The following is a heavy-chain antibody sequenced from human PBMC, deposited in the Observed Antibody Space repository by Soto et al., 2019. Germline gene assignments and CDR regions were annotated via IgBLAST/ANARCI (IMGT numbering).Heavy chain of an antibody. CDR3: AKDQYSGSPGKPDY. CDR1: GYTFTSYD. V-gene: IGHV1-8*01. D-gene: IGHD1-26*01. Sequence: ASVKVSCKASGYTFTSYDINWVRQATGQGLEWMGWMNPNSGNTGYAQKFQGRFTISRDNSKNTLFLQMNSLRGEDTAVYYCAKDQYSGSPGKPDYWGQGILVTVSS. CDR2: MNPNSGNT. J-gene: IGHJ4*02.